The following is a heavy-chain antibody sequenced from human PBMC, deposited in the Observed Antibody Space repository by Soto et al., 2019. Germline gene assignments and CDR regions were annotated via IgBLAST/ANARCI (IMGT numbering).Heavy chain of an antibody. D-gene: IGHD3-3*01. V-gene: IGHV3-30-3*01. CDR2: ISYDGSNK. CDR3: ARGPFTIFGVAHTPKGGYYYYYGMDV. CDR1: GFTFSSYS. J-gene: IGHJ6*02. Sequence: PGGPLRLSCAASGFTFSSYSMHWVRQAPGKGLEWAAVISYDGSNKYYADSVKGRFTISRDNSKNTPYLQMNSLRAEVTAVYYCARGPFTIFGVAHTPKGGYYYYYGMDVWGQGTTVTVSS.